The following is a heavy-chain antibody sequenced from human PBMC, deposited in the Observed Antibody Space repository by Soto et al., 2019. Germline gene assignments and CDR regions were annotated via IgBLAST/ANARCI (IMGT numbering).Heavy chain of an antibody. V-gene: IGHV4-59*12. CDR2: IYYSGYT. CDR1: GDSIRSYY. D-gene: IGHD2-2*01. CDR3: ARACTSCSDYFDY. J-gene: IGHJ4*02. Sequence: PSETLSLTCTVSGDSIRSYYWSWIRQPPGKGLEWIGYIYYSGYTSYNPSLKSRVTISVDTSKNQFSLKLSSVTAADTAVYYCARACTSCSDYFDYWGQGTLVTVSS.